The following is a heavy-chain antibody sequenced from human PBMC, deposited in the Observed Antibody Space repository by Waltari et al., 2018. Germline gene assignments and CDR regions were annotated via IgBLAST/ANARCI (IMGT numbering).Heavy chain of an antibody. CDR2: IWYDGSNK. CDR1: GFTFSSYG. D-gene: IGHD3-22*01. Sequence: QVQLVESGGGVVQPGRSLRLSCAASGFTFSSYGMHWVRQAPGKGLEWVAVIWYDGSNKYYADSVKGRFTISRDNSKNTLYLQMNSLRAEDTAVYYCARDTKYYYDSSGPDYWGQGTLVTVSS. J-gene: IGHJ4*02. V-gene: IGHV3-33*01. CDR3: ARDTKYYYDSSGPDY.